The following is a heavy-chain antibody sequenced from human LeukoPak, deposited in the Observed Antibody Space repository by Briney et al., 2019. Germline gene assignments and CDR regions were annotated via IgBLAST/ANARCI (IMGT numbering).Heavy chain of an antibody. CDR3: AREDYDDSGAWYFDL. D-gene: IGHD3-3*01. CDR2: IYYSGSP. CDR1: GGSISSSY. Sequence: PSETLSLTCTVSGGSISSSYWSWIRQPPGKGLEWIGYIYYSGSPNYNPSLKSRVTISVDTSKNQFSLKLTSVTAADTAVYYCAREDYDDSGAWYFDLWGRGTLVIVSS. V-gene: IGHV4-59*01. J-gene: IGHJ2*01.